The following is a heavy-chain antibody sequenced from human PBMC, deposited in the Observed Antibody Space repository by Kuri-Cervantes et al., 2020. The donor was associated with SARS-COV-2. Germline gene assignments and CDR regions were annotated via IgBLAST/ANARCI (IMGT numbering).Heavy chain of an antibody. CDR2: ISYDGSNE. J-gene: IGHJ3*01. D-gene: IGHD3-3*01. Sequence: LSLTCAASGFTLRRYAIHWVRQAPGKGLDWVAVISYDGSNEDYADSVEGRFTISRDNSKNTLNLQMSSLRPEDTAVYYCVRVRVEWELLDAFDVWGQGTMVTVSS. CDR3: VRVRVEWELLDAFDV. CDR1: GFTLRRYA. V-gene: IGHV3-30*15.